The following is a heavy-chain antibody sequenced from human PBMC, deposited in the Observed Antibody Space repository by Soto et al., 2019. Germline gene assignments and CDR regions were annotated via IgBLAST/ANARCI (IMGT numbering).Heavy chain of an antibody. CDR2: ISTYNGDT. V-gene: IGHV1-18*01. CDR1: GYTFTRSG. CDR3: AREGVAPYYYYGMDV. Sequence: ASVKVSCKVSGYTFTRSGISWVRQAPGQGLEWMGWISTYNGDTNYAQTFQGRVTMTTDTSTSTVHMEVRSLRSDDTAVYYCAREGVAPYYYYGMDVWGQGTPVTV. J-gene: IGHJ6*02. D-gene: IGHD5-12*01.